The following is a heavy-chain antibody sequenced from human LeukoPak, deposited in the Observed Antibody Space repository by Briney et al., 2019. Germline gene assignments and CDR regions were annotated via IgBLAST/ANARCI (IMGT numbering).Heavy chain of an antibody. D-gene: IGHD6-19*01. CDR3: ARGPRSSDWYSVDY. J-gene: IGHJ4*02. CDR1: GGSISNYY. V-gene: IGHV4-4*07. Sequence: PSETLSLTCTVSGGSISNYYWSWIRQPAGKGLEWIGRIYTSGSTNYNPSLKSRVTMSVDTSKNQFSLKLSSVTAADTVVYYCARGPRSSDWYSVDYWGRGTLVTVSS. CDR2: IYTSGST.